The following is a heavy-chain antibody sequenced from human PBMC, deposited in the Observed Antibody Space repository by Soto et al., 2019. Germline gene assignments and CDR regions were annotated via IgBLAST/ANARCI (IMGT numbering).Heavy chain of an antibody. Sequence: GGSLRLSCAASGFTFSGSAMHWVRQASGKGLEWVGRIRSKANSYGTAYAASVKGRFTISRDDSKNTAYLQMNRLKTEDTAVYYCTGNYCGSGSLPISFDYWGQGTLVTVSS. V-gene: IGHV3-73*01. CDR2: IRSKANSYGT. D-gene: IGHD3-10*01. J-gene: IGHJ4*02. CDR3: TGNYCGSGSLPISFDY. CDR1: GFTFSGSA.